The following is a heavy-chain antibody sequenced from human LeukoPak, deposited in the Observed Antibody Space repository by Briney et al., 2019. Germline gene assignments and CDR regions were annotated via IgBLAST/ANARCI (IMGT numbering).Heavy chain of an antibody. Sequence: GGSLRLSCAASRFTFSSYVMSWVRQTPGKGLEWVSAISTSGGTTYYAASVKGRFTISRDNSKNTLSLQMSSLRAEDTAVYYCAKDRGDCRGGSCYFDYWGQGTLVTVSS. CDR3: AKDRGDCRGGSCYFDY. CDR1: RFTFSSYV. V-gene: IGHV3-23*01. CDR2: ISTSGGTT. J-gene: IGHJ4*02. D-gene: IGHD2-15*01.